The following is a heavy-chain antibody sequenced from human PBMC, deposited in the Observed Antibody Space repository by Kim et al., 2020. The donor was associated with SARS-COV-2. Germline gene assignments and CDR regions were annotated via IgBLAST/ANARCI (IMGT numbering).Heavy chain of an antibody. D-gene: IGHD1-1*01. J-gene: IGHJ4*02. Sequence: ADSVKGRFTIARDNAKNSLYLQMNSLRAEDTAVYYCARLRGPPYKDYVDYWGQGTLGTVSS. V-gene: IGHV3-21*01. CDR3: ARLRGPPYKDYVDY.